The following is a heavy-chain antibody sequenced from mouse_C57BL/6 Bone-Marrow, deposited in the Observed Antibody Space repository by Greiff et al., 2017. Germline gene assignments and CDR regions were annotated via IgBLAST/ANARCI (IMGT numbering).Heavy chain of an antibody. CDR2: IDPSDSYT. CDR3: ARTPVYDYDWYYAMDY. D-gene: IGHD2-4*01. CDR1: GYPFTSYW. Sequence: VQLQQPGAELVMPGASVKLSCKASGYPFTSYWMHWVKQRPGQGLEWIGEIDPSDSYTNYYQKFKGKSTLTVDKSSSTAYMQLSSLTSEDSAVYYCARTPVYDYDWYYAMDYWGQGTSVTVSS. J-gene: IGHJ4*01. V-gene: IGHV1-69*01.